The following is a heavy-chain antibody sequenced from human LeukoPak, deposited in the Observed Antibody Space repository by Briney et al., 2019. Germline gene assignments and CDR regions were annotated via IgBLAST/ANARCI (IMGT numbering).Heavy chain of an antibody. Sequence: GGSLRLSCAASGFTFSSYAMHWVRQAPGKGLEWVAVISYDGSNKYYADSVKGRFTISRDNSKNTLYLQMNSLRAEDTAVYYCAKDGRITIFGVVRNWGQGTLVTVSS. CDR1: GFTFSSYA. CDR3: AKDGRITIFGVVRN. D-gene: IGHD3-3*01. J-gene: IGHJ4*02. V-gene: IGHV3-30*04. CDR2: ISYDGSNK.